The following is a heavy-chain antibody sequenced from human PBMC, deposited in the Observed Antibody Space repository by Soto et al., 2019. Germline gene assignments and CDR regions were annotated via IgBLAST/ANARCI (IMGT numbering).Heavy chain of an antibody. CDR3: AKNGLDNAPSAIDS. D-gene: IGHD2-8*01. CDR1: GFTFRNNV. Sequence: PGGSLRLSCAASGFTFRNNVLSWVRKAPGKGLDWVSGITGSGRDTYYADSVKGRFTISRDNSKNMVFLQMNSLRAEDTALYYCAKNGLDNAPSAIDSWGPGTLVTVSS. CDR2: ITGSGRDT. V-gene: IGHV3-23*01. J-gene: IGHJ4*02.